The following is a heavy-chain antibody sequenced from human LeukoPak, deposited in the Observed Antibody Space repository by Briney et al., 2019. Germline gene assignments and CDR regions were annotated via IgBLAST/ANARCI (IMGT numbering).Heavy chain of an antibody. Sequence: SQTLSLTCAVSGGSISSGGYSWSWIRQPPGKGLEWIGYIYHSGSTYYHPSLKSRVTISVDRSKNQFSLKLSSVTAADTAVYYCARGIVGATSDAFDIWGQGTMVTVSS. V-gene: IGHV4-30-2*01. CDR2: IYHSGST. CDR1: GGSISSGGYS. D-gene: IGHD1-26*01. J-gene: IGHJ3*02. CDR3: ARGIVGATSDAFDI.